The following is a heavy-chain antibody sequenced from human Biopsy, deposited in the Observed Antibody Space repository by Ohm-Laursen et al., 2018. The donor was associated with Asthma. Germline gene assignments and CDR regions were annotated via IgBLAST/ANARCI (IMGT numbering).Heavy chain of an antibody. CDR1: GFTFSNYV. CDR2: IFFDGSNK. D-gene: IGHD6-6*01. Sequence: SLRLSCAASGFTFSNYVMHWVRQAPGEGLEWVAGIFFDGSNKYYADSVKGRFTISRDNSKDTLYLQVNSLRGDDTAVYYCARGKTWGRSYYFDYWGQGTLVTVSS. V-gene: IGHV3-30-3*01. J-gene: IGHJ4*02. CDR3: ARGKTWGRSYYFDY.